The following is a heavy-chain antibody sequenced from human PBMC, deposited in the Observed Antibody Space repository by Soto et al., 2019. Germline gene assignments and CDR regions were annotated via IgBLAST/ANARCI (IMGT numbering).Heavy chain of an antibody. CDR3: GRPKPDGGAPFAY. J-gene: IGHJ4*02. D-gene: IGHD3-16*01. CDR2: IYSGGST. Sequence: PGGSLRLSCAASGFTVSSNYMSWVRQAPGKGLEWVSVIYSGGSTYYADSVKGRFTISRDNSKNTLYLQMNSLRAEYRAGYYCGRPKPDGGAPFAYWGQGTLVTVSS. CDR1: GFTVSSNY. V-gene: IGHV3-66*04.